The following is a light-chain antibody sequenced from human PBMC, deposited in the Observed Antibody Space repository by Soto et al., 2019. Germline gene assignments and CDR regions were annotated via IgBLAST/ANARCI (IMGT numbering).Light chain of an antibody. CDR3: QQYYSYPPT. Sequence: AIRMTQSPSSFSASTGDRVTITCRASQGISSYLAWYQQKPGKAPKLLIYDASTLQSGVPSRFSGSGSGTDFTLTISSLQSEDFATYYCQQYYSYPPTFGQGTKVEIK. J-gene: IGKJ1*01. V-gene: IGKV1-8*01. CDR1: QGISSY. CDR2: DAS.